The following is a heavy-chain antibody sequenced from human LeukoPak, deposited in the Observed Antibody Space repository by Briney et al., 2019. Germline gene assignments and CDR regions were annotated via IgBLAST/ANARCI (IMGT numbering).Heavy chain of an antibody. V-gene: IGHV3-21*01. CDR2: ISSSSSYM. D-gene: IGHD3-10*01. Sequence: GGSLRLSCAASGFTFSSYSMNWVRQAPGKGLEWVSSISSSSSYMYYADSVKGRFTISRDNAKNSLYLQMNSLRAEDTAVYYCARDPLLWSRGDYYYGMDVWGKGTTVTVSS. CDR3: ARDPLLWSRGDYYYGMDV. J-gene: IGHJ6*04. CDR1: GFTFSSYS.